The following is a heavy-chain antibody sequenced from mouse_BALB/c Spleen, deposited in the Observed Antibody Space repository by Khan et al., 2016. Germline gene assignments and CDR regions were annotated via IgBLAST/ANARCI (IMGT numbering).Heavy chain of an antibody. CDR1: GFNIKDTY. V-gene: IGHV14-3*02. CDR3: ARTPYDYDVGFAY. J-gene: IGHJ3*01. D-gene: IGHD2-4*01. CDR2: IDPANGNT. Sequence: VQLLQSGAELVKPGASVKLSCTASGFNIKDTYMHWVKQRPEQGLEWIGRIDPANGNTKYDPKFQGKATITADTSSNTAYLQLTSLTSEDTAVYDCARTPYDYDVGFAYWGQGTLVTVSA.